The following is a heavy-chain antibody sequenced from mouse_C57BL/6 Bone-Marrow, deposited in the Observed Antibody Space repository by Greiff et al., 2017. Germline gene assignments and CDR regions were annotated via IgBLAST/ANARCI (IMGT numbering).Heavy chain of an antibody. CDR1: GYTFTSYW. D-gene: IGHD1-1*01. CDR2: IHPNSGST. J-gene: IGHJ1*03. CDR3: AKMPDYYGSSYRYWYFDV. V-gene: IGHV1-64*01. Sequence: VQLQQPGAELVKPGASVKLSCKASGYTFTSYWMHWVKQRPGQGLEWIGMIHPNSGSTNYNETFTRKATLTVDKSSSTASMQLSSLTSEDSAVYYCAKMPDYYGSSYRYWYFDVWGTGTTVTVSS.